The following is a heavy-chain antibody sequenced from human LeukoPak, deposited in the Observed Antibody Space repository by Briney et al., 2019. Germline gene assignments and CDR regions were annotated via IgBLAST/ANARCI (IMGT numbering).Heavy chain of an antibody. J-gene: IGHJ2*01. CDR1: WDSVSSNSTA. CDR2: TYYRSKWYN. V-gene: IGHV6-1*01. CDR3: ARAGDYGFWNFDL. Sequence: SQTLSLTCAISWDSVSSNSTAWNWIRQSPSRGLEWLGRTYYRSKWYNDYAVSVKSRITINADTSKNQFSLQLNSVTPEDTALYFCARAGDYGFWNFDLWGRGTLVTVSS. D-gene: IGHD7-27*01.